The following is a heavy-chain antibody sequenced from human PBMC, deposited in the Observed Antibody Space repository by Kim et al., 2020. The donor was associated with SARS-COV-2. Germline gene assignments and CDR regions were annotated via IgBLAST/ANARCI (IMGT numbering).Heavy chain of an antibody. Sequence: FQGRVTITADKSTGTAYMELGSLRSEDTAVYYCARDALFIEGFLERFFDYWGQGTLVTVSS. J-gene: IGHJ4*02. V-gene: IGHV1-69*04. D-gene: IGHD3-3*01. CDR3: ARDALFIEGFLERFFDY.